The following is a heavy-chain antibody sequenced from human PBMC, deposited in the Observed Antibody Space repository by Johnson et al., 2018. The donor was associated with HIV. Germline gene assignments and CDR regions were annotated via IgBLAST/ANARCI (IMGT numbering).Heavy chain of an antibody. CDR1: GFTFSDHY. CDR2: ISSSGSLK. J-gene: IGHJ3*02. Sequence: QVQLVESGGGVVQPGGSLRLSCVASGFTFSDHYMDWVRQAPGKGLEWVADISSSGSLKAYADFVKGRFTISRDNTKNSLYLQMNSLRAEDTAVYYWARDRWLEIGAFDIWGQGTMVTVSS. V-gene: IGHV3-11*04. CDR3: ARDRWLEIGAFDI. D-gene: IGHD5-24*01.